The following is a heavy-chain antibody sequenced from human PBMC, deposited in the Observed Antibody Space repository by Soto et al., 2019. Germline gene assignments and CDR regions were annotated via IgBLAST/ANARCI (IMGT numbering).Heavy chain of an antibody. V-gene: IGHV1-69*08. CDR3: ARDEEWDDDSSGYYRRSYWHFDL. D-gene: IGHD3-22*01. Sequence: QVQLVQSGAEVKKPGSSVKVSCKASGGTFSSYTISWVRQAPGQGLEWMGRIIPILGIANYAQKFQGRVKITWNNSTSTVYMELRSFRSEATAVYYCARDEEWDDDSSGYYRRSYWHFDLWGRGTLVTGSS. CDR2: IIPILGIA. CDR1: GGTFSSYT. J-gene: IGHJ2*01.